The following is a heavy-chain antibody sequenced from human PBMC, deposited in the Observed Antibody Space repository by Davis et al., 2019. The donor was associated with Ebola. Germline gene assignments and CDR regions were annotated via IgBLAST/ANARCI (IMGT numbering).Heavy chain of an antibody. CDR2: ISYDGINK. V-gene: IGHV3-30*03. CDR3: AREGKYPDESRTFDY. CDR1: GFTFSSYG. D-gene: IGHD2-2*01. Sequence: GESLKISCAASGFTFSSYGMHWVRQAPGKGLEWVAIISYDGINKYYGDSVKGRFTISRDNSKNTLYLQMNSLRADDTAVYYCAREGKYPDESRTFDYWGQGTLVTVSS. J-gene: IGHJ4*02.